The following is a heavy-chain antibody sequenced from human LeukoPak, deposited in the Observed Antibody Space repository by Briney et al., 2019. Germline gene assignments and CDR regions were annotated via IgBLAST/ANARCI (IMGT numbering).Heavy chain of an antibody. V-gene: IGHV1-8*01. J-gene: IGHJ5*02. CDR1: GYTFTCYD. D-gene: IGHD3-3*01. Sequence: ASVKVSCKASGYTFTCYDINWVRQATGQGLEWMGWMNPNSGNTGYARKFQGRVTMTRNTSISTAYMELSSLRSEDTAVYYCARGRVLRFLEWLLFTPYNWFDPWGQGTLVTVSS. CDR2: MNPNSGNT. CDR3: ARGRVLRFLEWLLFTPYNWFDP.